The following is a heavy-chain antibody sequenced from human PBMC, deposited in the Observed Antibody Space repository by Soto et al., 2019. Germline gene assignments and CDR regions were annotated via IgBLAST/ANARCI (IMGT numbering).Heavy chain of an antibody. V-gene: IGHV4-34*01. CDR3: ARGSRVKIPAASGRDYYYHGLDV. J-gene: IGHJ6*02. D-gene: IGHD6-25*01. CDR1: GGSFRGYY. CDR2: INHRGSI. Sequence: QVQLQQWGAGLLKPSETLSLTCAVYGGSFRGYYWSWIRQPPGKGLEWIGEINHRGSINYNPSVKSRVTISVDTSKNQFSLKLNSVTAADTAVYYCARGSRVKIPAASGRDYYYHGLDVWGQGTAVTVSS.